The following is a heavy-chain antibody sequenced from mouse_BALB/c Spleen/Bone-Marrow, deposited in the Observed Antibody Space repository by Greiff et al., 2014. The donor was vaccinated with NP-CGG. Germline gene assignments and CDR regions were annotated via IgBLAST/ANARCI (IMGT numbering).Heavy chain of an antibody. CDR2: IWAGGST. D-gene: IGHD2-3*01. CDR1: GFSLTSYG. CDR3: ARVYLWYFDV. Sequence: VQVVEPGPGLVAPSQSLSITCTVSGFSLTSYGVHWVRQPPGKGLEWLGVIWAGGSTNYNSALMSRLSISKDNSKSQVFLKMNSLQTDDTAMYYCARVYLWYFDVWGAGTTVTVPS. V-gene: IGHV2-9*02. J-gene: IGHJ1*01.